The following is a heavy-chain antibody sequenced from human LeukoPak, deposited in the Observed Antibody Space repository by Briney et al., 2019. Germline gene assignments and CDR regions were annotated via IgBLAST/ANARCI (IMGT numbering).Heavy chain of an antibody. V-gene: IGHV3-23*01. D-gene: IGHD2-15*01. CDR2: ISGSGGST. Sequence: GGSLRLSCAASGFTFSSYAMSWVRQAPGKGLEWVSAISGSGGSTYYAGSVKGRFTISRDNSKNTLYLQMNSLRAEDTAVYYCAKAARAGSFWDHFDYWGQGTLVTVSS. J-gene: IGHJ4*02. CDR1: GFTFSSYA. CDR3: AKAARAGSFWDHFDY.